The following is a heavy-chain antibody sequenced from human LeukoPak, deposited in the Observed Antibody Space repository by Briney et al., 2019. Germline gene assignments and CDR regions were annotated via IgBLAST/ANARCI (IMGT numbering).Heavy chain of an antibody. CDR2: ISWNSVTV. J-gene: IGHJ4*02. V-gene: IGHV3-9*01. D-gene: IGHD3-10*01. CDR1: GFSFDDYA. CDR3: AKDPTTMVRGVKIDH. Sequence: GGSLRLSCAGSGFSFDDYAMHWVRQAPGKGLEWVSGISWNSVTVGYADSVKGRFAISRDSAKNSLYLQMDSLRAEDTALYYCAKDPTTMVRGVKIDHWGQGTLVTVSS.